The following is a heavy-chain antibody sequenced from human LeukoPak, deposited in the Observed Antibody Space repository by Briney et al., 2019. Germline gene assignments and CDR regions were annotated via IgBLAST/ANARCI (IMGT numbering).Heavy chain of an antibody. V-gene: IGHV4-59*01. CDR1: GGSMSSYY. CDR2: IYYSGST. D-gene: IGHD4-17*01. CDR3: ARGSLYYGDYVDFDY. Sequence: PSETLSLTCTVSGGSMSSYYWSWIRQPPGKGLEWIGYIYYSGSTNYSPSLKSRVTISVDTSKNQFSLKLSSVTAADTAVYYCARGSLYYGDYVDFDYWGQGTLVTVSS. J-gene: IGHJ4*02.